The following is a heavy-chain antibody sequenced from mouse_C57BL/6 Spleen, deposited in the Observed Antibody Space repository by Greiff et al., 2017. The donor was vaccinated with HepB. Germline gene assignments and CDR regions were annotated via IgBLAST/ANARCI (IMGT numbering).Heavy chain of an antibody. Sequence: EVKLQESGPGLVKPSQSLSLTCSVTGYSITSGYYWNWIRQFPGNKLEWMGYISYDGSNNYNPSLKNRISITRDTSKNQFFLKLNSVTTEDTATYYCAGSSLYWYFDVWGTGTTVTVSS. CDR2: ISYDGSN. J-gene: IGHJ1*03. CDR1: GYSITSGYY. CDR3: AGSSLYWYFDV. V-gene: IGHV3-6*01. D-gene: IGHD1-1*01.